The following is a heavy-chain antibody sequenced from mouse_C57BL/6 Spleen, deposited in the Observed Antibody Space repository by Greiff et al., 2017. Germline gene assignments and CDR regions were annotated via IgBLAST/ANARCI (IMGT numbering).Heavy chain of an antibody. J-gene: IGHJ2*01. D-gene: IGHD1-1*01. CDR3: TSYGSSPYYFDY. V-gene: IGHV1-15*01. CDR2: IDPEAGGT. CDR1: GYTFTDYE. Sequence: VKLMESGAELVRPGASVTLSCKASGYTFTDYEMHWVKQTPVHGLEWIGAIDPEAGGTAYNQKFKGKARLTADKSSSTAYMEHRSLTSEDSAVYYCTSYGSSPYYFDYWGQGTTLTVSS.